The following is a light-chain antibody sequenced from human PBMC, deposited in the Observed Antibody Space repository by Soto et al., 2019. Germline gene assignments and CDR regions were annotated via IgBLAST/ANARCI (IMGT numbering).Light chain of an antibody. Sequence: SYELTQPPSESVAPGKTARITCGGNNIGSKSVHWYQQKPGQAPVLVIYYDSDRPSGIPERFSGSNSGNTATLTISRVEAGDEADYYCQVWDSSSDHRVFGGGTKLTLL. CDR2: YDS. CDR1: NIGSKS. CDR3: QVWDSSSDHRV. V-gene: IGLV3-21*04. J-gene: IGLJ3*02.